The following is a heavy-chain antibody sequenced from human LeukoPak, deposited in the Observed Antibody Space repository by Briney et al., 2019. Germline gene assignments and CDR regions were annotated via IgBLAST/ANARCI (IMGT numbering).Heavy chain of an antibody. V-gene: IGHV4-34*01. CDR1: GGSFSGYF. CDR3: ARKIAARSHFDY. Sequence: PSETLSLTCAVYGGSFSGYFWSWIRQPPEKGLEWIGEINHSGSPDYNPSLKSRVTISVDTSRNQFSLKLSSVTAADTAVYYCARKIAARSHFDYWGQGTLVTVSS. CDR2: INHSGSP. J-gene: IGHJ4*02. D-gene: IGHD6-6*01.